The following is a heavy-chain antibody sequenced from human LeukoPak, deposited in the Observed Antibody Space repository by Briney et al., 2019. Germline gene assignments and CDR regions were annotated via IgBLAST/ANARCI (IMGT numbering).Heavy chain of an antibody. V-gene: IGHV4-59*08. D-gene: IGHD6-19*01. J-gene: IGHJ4*02. CDR2: IYYNVST. CDR1: GGSISSYY. Sequence: NPSETLSLTCTVSGGSISSYYWSWIRQPPGKGLEWIGYIYYNVSTNYNPSLKSRVTISVDTSRNQFSLKLSSVTAADTAVYYCARRVYTSGGNYVFDYWGQGTLVTVSS. CDR3: ARRVYTSGGNYVFDY.